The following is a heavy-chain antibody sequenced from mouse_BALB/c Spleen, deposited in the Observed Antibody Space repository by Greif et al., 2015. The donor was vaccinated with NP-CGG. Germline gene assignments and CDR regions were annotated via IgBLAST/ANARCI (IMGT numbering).Heavy chain of an antibody. CDR3: ARGEGFITTATFAY. V-gene: IGHV5-6-5*01. CDR2: ISSGGST. J-gene: IGHJ3*01. Sequence: EVQGVESGGGLVKPGGSLKLSCAASGFTFSSYAMSWVRQTPEKRLEWVASISSGGSTYYPDSVKGRFTISRDNARNILYLQMSSLRSEYTAMYYCARGEGFITTATFAYWGQGTLVTVSA. D-gene: IGHD1-2*01. CDR1: GFTFSSYA.